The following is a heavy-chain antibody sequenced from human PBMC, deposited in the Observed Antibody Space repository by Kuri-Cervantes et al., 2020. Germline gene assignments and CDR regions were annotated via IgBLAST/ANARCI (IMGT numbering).Heavy chain of an antibody. V-gene: IGHV3-66*01. Sequence: GGSLRLSCAASGFTVSSNYMSWVRQAPGKGLEWVSVIYSGGSTYYADSVKGRFTISRDNAKNSLYLQMNSLRAEDTAVYYCARVPTGRMVDVWGQGTTVTVSS. CDR1: GFTVSSNY. J-gene: IGHJ6*02. D-gene: IGHD1-14*01. CDR3: ARVPTGRMVDV. CDR2: IYSGGST.